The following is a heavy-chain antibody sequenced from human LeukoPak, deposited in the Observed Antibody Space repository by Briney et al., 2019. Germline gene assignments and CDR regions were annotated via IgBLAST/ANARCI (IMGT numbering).Heavy chain of an antibody. J-gene: IGHJ4*02. CDR1: GFTFSDYY. V-gene: IGHV3-11*01. CDR2: ISRGGNTI. D-gene: IGHD6-19*01. CDR3: ARGGPYIGVAGIDY. Sequence: PGGSLRLSCAASGFTFSDYYMSWIRQAPGKGLEWVSYISRGGNTIYYADSVKGRFTISRDNAENSLYLQMNSLRAEDTAVYFCARGGPYIGVAGIDYWGQGTLVTVSS.